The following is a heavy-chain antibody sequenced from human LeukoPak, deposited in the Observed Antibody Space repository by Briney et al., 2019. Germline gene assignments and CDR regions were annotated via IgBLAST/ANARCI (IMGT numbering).Heavy chain of an antibody. CDR1: SGSISTSNYY. Sequence: SETLSLTCTVSSGSISTSNYYWGWVRQPPGKALEWIGNIFYSGSTYYSPSLKSRVTISLDTSKNQFSLKLTSVTAADTAVYYCARVDGSCSGGSCPSGNWFDPWGQGTLVTVSS. CDR3: ARVDGSCSGGSCPSGNWFDP. CDR2: IFYSGST. V-gene: IGHV4-39*07. J-gene: IGHJ5*02. D-gene: IGHD2-15*01.